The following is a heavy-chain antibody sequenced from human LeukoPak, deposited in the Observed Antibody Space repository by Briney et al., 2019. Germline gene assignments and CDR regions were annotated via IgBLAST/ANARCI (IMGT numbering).Heavy chain of an antibody. J-gene: IGHJ4*02. Sequence: KPGGSLRLSCAASGFALSDYYMSWIRQAPGKGLEWVSYISSSSIYTNYADSVKGRFTISRDNAKNSLYLQVNSLRTEDTAVYYCARDREYYFDYWGQGTLVTVSS. V-gene: IGHV3-11*06. CDR3: ARDREYYFDY. CDR1: GFALSDYY. CDR2: ISSSSIYT.